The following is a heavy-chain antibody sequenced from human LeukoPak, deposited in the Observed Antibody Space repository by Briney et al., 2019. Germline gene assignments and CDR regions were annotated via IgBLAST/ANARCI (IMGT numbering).Heavy chain of an antibody. CDR2: ISSGGGST. V-gene: IGHV3-23*01. J-gene: IGHJ6*02. CDR1: GFTFNNYA. D-gene: IGHD2-2*02. CDR3: AKVLGYCSSTSCYSGAAYYYYGMDV. Sequence: AGGSLRLSCAASGFTFNNYAMSWVRQAPGEGLEWVSIISSGGGSTYYADSVKGRFTVSRDNSQNTLFLQMNSLRAEDTAIYYCAKVLGYCSSTSCYSGAAYYYYGMDVWGQGTTVTVSS.